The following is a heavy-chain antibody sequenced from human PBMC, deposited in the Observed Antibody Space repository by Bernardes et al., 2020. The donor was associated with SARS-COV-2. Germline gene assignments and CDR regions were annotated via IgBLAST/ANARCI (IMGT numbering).Heavy chain of an antibody. J-gene: IGHJ4*02. D-gene: IGHD1-26*01. CDR3: ARSWDDEGLDY. V-gene: IGHV1-18*01. CDR2: ISTYNGNT. CDR1: GYSFTTYG. Sequence: ASVKVSCKASGYSFTTYGITWVRQAPGQGLEWLGWISTYNGNTELAEKVQGRFTMTTDTSTTTAYMELRSLRSNDTAVYYCARSWDDEGLDYWGQGTLVNVLS.